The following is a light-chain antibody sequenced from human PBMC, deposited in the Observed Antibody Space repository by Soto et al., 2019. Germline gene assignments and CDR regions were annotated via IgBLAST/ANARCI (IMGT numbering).Light chain of an antibody. J-gene: IGLJ2*01. CDR1: SSDVGGYIY. CDR3: RSYSTTTRGVL. CDR2: EVS. Sequence: QSALAQPASVSVSPGQSITISCTGTSSDVGGYIYVSWFQHHPGKAPKLMIYEVSNRPSGVSNRFSGSRSDNTASLTISGLQAEDEAIYYCRSYSTTTRGVLFGGGTKLAVL. V-gene: IGLV2-14*01.